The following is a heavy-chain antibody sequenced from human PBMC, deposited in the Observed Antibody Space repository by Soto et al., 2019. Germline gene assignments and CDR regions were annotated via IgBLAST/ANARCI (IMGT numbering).Heavy chain of an antibody. CDR1: GYTFKNYD. CDR3: ARRMTWSLWCFDL. Sequence: QVQLLQYGAEVKKPGASMRVSCRASGYTFKNYDINWVRRAPGQGIEWMGWMNPNSGNTGYAQKFQDRVTMTRDTSTRTAYMELSSLTAEDTALYYCARRMTWSLWCFDLWGSGTQVTVSS. V-gene: IGHV1-8*01. CDR2: MNPNSGNT. D-gene: IGHD3-10*01. J-gene: IGHJ2*01.